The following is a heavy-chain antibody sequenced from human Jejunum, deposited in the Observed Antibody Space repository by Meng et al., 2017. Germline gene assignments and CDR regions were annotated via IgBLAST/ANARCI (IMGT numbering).Heavy chain of an antibody. CDR3: ARDTAGFGP. J-gene: IGHJ5*02. Sequence: LQLQEAGRGLVKPSETLSLTCAVSGGSISTAGYYWGWIRQSPGKCLEWIGSIFYSGTTYYNPSLKSRVTISIDTSKNQFSLKMNSVTAADTAVYYCARDTAGFGPWGQGTLVTVSS. D-gene: IGHD6-13*01. CDR1: GGSISTAGYY. CDR2: IFYSGTT. V-gene: IGHV4-39*07.